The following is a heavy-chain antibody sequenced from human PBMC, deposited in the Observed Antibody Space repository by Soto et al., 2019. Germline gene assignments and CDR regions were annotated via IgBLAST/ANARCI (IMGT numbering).Heavy chain of an antibody. J-gene: IGHJ5*02. CDR1: GGTFSSYT. CDR3: ARSGSVAVASVNWFDP. D-gene: IGHD6-19*01. Sequence: QVQLVQSGAEVKKPGSSVKVSCKASGGTFSSYTIRWVRQAPGQGLEWMGRIIPILGIANYAQKFQGRVTITANKSTSTAYMELSSLRSEDTAVYYCARSGSVAVASVNWFDPWGQGTLVTVSS. CDR2: IIPILGIA. V-gene: IGHV1-69*02.